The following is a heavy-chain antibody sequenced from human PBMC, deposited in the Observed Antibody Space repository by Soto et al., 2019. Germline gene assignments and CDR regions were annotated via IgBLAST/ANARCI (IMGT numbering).Heavy chain of an antibody. CDR1: GFTFSSYA. V-gene: IGHV3-23*01. D-gene: IGHD3-10*01. CDR2: ISGSGGTT. J-gene: IGHJ2*01. Sequence: EVQLLESGGGLVQPGGSLRLSCAASGFTFSSYAMTWVRQAPGKGLEWISAISGSGGTTYYADSVKGRFTISRDNSKNPLYLQMNSLSAEDKAVYYCAKGRGILVCNSRWYFDLWGRGTLVTFSS. CDR3: AKGRGILVCNSRWYFDL.